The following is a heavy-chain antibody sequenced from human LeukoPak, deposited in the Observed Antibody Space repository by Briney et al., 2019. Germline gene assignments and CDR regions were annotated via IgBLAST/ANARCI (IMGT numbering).Heavy chain of an antibody. CDR1: GFTFSSYG. J-gene: IGHJ6*02. CDR3: AKSCRGIAVAASYYGMDV. V-gene: IGHV3-30*02. D-gene: IGHD6-19*01. CDR2: IRYDGSNK. Sequence: PGGSLRLSCAASGFTFSSYGMHWVRQAPGKGLEWVAFIRYDGSNKYYADSVKGRFTISRDNSKNTLYLQMNSLRAEDTAVYYCAKSCRGIAVAASYYGMDVWGQGTTVTVSS.